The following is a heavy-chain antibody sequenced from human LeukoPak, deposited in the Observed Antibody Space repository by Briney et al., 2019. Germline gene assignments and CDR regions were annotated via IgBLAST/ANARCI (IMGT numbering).Heavy chain of an antibody. CDR2: IGTSASST. CDR1: GFTFSSYT. J-gene: IGHJ4*02. CDR3: AKDPNWDRGY. D-gene: IGHD7-27*01. V-gene: IGHV3-23*01. Sequence: PGGSLRLSCATSGFTFSSYTMTWVRQAPGKALEYVSGIGTSASSTTYADSVKGRFTISRDNSKNALYLQMNSLRVEDTAVYYCAKDPNWDRGYWGQGTLVTVSS.